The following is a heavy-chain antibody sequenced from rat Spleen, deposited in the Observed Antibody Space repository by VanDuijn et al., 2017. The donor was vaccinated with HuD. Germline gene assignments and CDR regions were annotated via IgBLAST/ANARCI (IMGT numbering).Heavy chain of an antibody. CDR1: GFSFSNYD. J-gene: IGHJ2*01. CDR2: ITDSGGST. V-gene: IGHV5S13*01. CDR3: TRGYYGYNYGY. D-gene: IGHD1-9*01. Sequence: EVQMVESGGGLVQPGRSLKLSCAASGFSFSNYDMAWVRQAPTEGLEWVASITDSGGSTYYRDSVKGRFTISRDNAQNTLYLQMDSLRSEDTATYYCTRGYYGYNYGYWGQGVMVTVSS.